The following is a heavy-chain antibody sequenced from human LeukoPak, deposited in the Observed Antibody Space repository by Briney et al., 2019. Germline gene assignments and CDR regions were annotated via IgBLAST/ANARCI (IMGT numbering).Heavy chain of an antibody. CDR1: GFTFSNYA. CDR3: AKDFTANYDFWSGYPH. J-gene: IGHJ4*02. D-gene: IGHD3-3*01. CDR2: ISGSGGST. Sequence: GGSLRLSCAASGFTFSNYAMSWVRQAPGKGLDWVSAISGSGGSTYYADSVKGRFTISRDNSKNTFYLQMNSLRAEDTAVYYCAKDFTANYDFWSGYPHWGQGTLVTVSS. V-gene: IGHV3-23*01.